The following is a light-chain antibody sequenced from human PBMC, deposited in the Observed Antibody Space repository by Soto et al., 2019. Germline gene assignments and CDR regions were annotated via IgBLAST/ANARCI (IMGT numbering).Light chain of an antibody. J-gene: IGKJ1*01. CDR2: KAS. CDR3: QHYNSYSEA. CDR1: QTISSW. Sequence: DIQMTQSRSTLSVSVGDRVTITCRASQTISSWLAWYRQKPGKAPKLLIYKASTLKSGVPSRFSGSGSGTEFTLTISSLQPDDFATYYCQHYNSYSEAFGQGTRWIS. V-gene: IGKV1-5*03.